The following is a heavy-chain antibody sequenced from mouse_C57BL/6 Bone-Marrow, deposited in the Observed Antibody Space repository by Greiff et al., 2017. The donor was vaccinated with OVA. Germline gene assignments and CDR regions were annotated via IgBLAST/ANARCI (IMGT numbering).Heavy chain of an antibody. J-gene: IGHJ2*01. V-gene: IGHV1-26*01. CDR1: GYTFTDYY. CDR3: ARDYGDYFDY. CDR2: INPNNGGT. Sequence: VQLQQSGPELVKPGASVKISCKASGYTFTDYYMNWVKQSHGQSLEWIGDINPNNGGTSYNQKFKGKATLTVDKSSSTAYMALRSLTSEDSAVYYCARDYGDYFDYWGQGTTLTVSS. D-gene: IGHD1-1*01.